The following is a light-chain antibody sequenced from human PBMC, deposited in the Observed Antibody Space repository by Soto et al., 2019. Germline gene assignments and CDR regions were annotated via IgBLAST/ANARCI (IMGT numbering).Light chain of an antibody. V-gene: IGLV1-44*01. Sequence: QSVLTQPSSVSETPGQRVSISCSGSNFNVGSNTVNWYQQLPGAAPKLLIYTDNQRPSRVPDRFSGSKSGTSASLAISGLLSEDEADYYCAAWDDGLRAVVFGGGTKVTVL. J-gene: IGLJ2*01. CDR1: NFNVGSNT. CDR3: AAWDDGLRAVV. CDR2: TDN.